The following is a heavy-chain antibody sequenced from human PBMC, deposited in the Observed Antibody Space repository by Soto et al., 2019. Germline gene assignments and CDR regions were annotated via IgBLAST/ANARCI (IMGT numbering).Heavy chain of an antibody. Sequence: GSGPTLVNPTETLTLTCTVSGFSLSNARMGVSWIRQPPGKALEWLAHIFSNDEKSYSTSLKSRLTISKDTSKSQVVLTMTNMDPVDTATYYCARIEKAAAGLFDYWGQGTLVTVSS. CDR3: ARIEKAAAGLFDY. CDR1: GFSLSNARMG. D-gene: IGHD6-13*01. CDR2: IFSNDEK. V-gene: IGHV2-26*01. J-gene: IGHJ4*02.